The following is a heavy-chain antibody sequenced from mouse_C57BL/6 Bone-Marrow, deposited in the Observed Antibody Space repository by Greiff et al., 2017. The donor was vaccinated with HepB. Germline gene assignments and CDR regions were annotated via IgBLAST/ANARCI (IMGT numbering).Heavy chain of an antibody. J-gene: IGHJ4*01. CDR1: GFNIKDDY. CDR3: TTQTAQAYDY. V-gene: IGHV14-4*01. D-gene: IGHD3-2*02. Sequence: VHVKQSGAELVRPGASVKLSCTASGFNIKDDYMHWVKQRPEQGLEWIGWIDPENGDTEYASKFQGKATITADTSSNTAYLQLSSLTSEDTAVYYCTTQTAQAYDYWGQGTSVTVSS. CDR2: IDPENGDT.